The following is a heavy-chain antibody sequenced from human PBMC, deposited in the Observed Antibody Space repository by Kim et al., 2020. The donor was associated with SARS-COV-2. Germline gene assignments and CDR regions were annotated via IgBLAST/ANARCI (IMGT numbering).Heavy chain of an antibody. CDR3: ARKKTGSDAFEV. Sequence: GGSLRLSCAASGFTFSIYTMNWVRQAPGKGLEWVSYITGSSGTISYADSVKGRFTNSRDNAKNSLYLQMNSLRDEDTAVYYCARKKTGSDAFEVWGQGTMVTVSS. V-gene: IGHV3-48*02. J-gene: IGHJ3*01. CDR1: GFTFSIYT. CDR2: ITGSSGTI.